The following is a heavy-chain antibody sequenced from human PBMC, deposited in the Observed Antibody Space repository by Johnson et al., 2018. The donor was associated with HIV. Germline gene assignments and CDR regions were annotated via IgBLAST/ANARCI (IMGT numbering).Heavy chain of an antibody. CDR2: INWNGGST. V-gene: IGHV3-20*04. J-gene: IGHJ3*02. CDR1: GFTFDDYG. CDR3: ARDRGGPERNYDFWSGYYGGDAFDI. D-gene: IGHD3-3*01. Sequence: VQLVESGGGLVQPGGSLRLSCAASGFTFDDYGMSWVRQTPGKGLEWVSGINWNGGSTGYADSVKGRFTISRDNAKNSLYLQMNSLRAEDTALYYCARDRGGPERNYDFWSGYYGGDAFDILGQGTMVTVSS.